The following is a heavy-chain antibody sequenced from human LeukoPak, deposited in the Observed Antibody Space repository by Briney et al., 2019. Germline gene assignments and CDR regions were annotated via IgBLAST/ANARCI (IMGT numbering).Heavy chain of an antibody. D-gene: IGHD6-13*01. CDR2: INHSGST. CDR1: GGSFSGYY. V-gene: IGHV4-34*01. CDR3: AREDGEQQLVTTFDY. J-gene: IGHJ4*02. Sequence: SETLSLTCAVYGGSFSGYYWSWIRQPPGKGLEWIGEINHSGSTNYNPSLKSRVTISVDTSKNQFSLKLSSVTAADTAVYYCAREDGEQQLVTTFDYWGQGTLVTVSS.